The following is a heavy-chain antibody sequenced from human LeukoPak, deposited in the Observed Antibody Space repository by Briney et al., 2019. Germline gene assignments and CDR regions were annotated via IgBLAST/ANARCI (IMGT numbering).Heavy chain of an antibody. CDR3: AKVDGYYFNYFDY. Sequence: GRSLSLSCAASGFTLSKYAMSWVRQAPGKGLEWVSAISGSGGSTYYADSVKGRFTISGDNSKNTLYLQMNSLRAEDTAVYYCAKVDGYYFNYFDYWGQGTLVTVPS. CDR2: ISGSGGST. CDR1: GFTLSKYA. J-gene: IGHJ4*02. V-gene: IGHV3-23*01. D-gene: IGHD3-22*01.